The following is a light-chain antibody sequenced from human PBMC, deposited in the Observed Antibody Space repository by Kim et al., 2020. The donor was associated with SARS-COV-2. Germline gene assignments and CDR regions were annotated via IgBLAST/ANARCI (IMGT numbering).Light chain of an antibody. J-gene: IGKJ4*01. CDR1: QTVSTD. CDR2: AGS. Sequence: IVMTQSPATLSVSPGESATLSCRASQTVSTDLAWYKQKPGQSPRLLMYAGSIRATGIPARFSGSGSETDFNFTISNLQSEDFAIYYCQQFHKWPLTFGGGTKVDIK. V-gene: IGKV3D-15*03. CDR3: QQFHKWPLT.